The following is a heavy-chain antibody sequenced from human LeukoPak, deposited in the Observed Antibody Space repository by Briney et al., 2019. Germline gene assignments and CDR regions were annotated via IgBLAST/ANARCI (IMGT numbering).Heavy chain of an antibody. CDR3: ARDGGTYCGGDCYGD. V-gene: IGHV3-64*01. CDR1: GFTFSNYA. D-gene: IGHD2-21*02. CDR2: ISSNGGST. Sequence: QPGGSLRLSCAASGFTFSNYAMNWVRQAPGKGLEYVSGISSNGGSTNYANSVKGRFTISRDNSKNTLYLQMGSLRAEDMAVYYCARDGGTYCGGDCYGDWGQGTLVTVSS. J-gene: IGHJ4*02.